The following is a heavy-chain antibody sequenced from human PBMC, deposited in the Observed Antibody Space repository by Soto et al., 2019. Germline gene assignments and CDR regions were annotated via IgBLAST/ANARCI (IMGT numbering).Heavy chain of an antibody. D-gene: IGHD4-4*01. Sequence: QVQLVQSGAEVKKPGASVKVSCKASGYTFTSYGISWVRQAPGQGLAWMGWISAYNGNTNYAQKLQGRVTMTTDTTTSTAYMEQRSRGADDAAVYYWARDGATLQSRRGDAFDIWGQGTMVTASS. CDR2: ISAYNGNT. J-gene: IGHJ3*02. CDR3: ARDGATLQSRRGDAFDI. CDR1: GYTFTSYG. V-gene: IGHV1-18*01.